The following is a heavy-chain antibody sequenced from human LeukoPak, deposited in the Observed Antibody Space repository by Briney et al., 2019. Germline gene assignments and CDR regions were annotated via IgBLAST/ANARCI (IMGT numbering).Heavy chain of an antibody. D-gene: IGHD3-9*01. CDR3: ARDDIFNWFDP. V-gene: IGHV1-2*06. J-gene: IGHJ5*02. Sequence: ASVKVSCKASGYTFTGYYMHWVRQASGQGLEWMGRINPNSGGTNYAQKFQGRVTMTRDTSISTAYMELSRLRSDDTAVYYCARDDIFNWFDPWGQGTLVTVSS. CDR1: GYTFTGYY. CDR2: INPNSGGT.